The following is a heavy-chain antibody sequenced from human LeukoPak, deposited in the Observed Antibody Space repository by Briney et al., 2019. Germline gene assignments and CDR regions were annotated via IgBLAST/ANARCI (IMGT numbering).Heavy chain of an antibody. J-gene: IGHJ3*02. CDR2: IKPDSGAT. CDR1: GYTFSDYH. D-gene: IGHD2-15*01. Sequence: ASVKVSCKASGYTFSDYHLHWVRQAPGQGLEWMGWIKPDSGATYFVQKFQGRATMTRDTSITTAYMELSTLRSDDTAVYYCARDLDCSGGSCYYAFDIWGQGTMVTVSS. CDR3: ARDLDCSGGSCYYAFDI. V-gene: IGHV1-2*02.